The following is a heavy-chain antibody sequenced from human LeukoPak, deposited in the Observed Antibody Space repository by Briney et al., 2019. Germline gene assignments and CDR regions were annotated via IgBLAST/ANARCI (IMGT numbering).Heavy chain of an antibody. J-gene: IGHJ4*02. V-gene: IGHV3-74*01. CDR3: RLYYYGSGSQDY. CDR1: GFTFSTYW. D-gene: IGHD3-10*01. CDR2: INTDGSST. Sequence: PWRSPRLSCAASGFTFSTYWMHWVRQAPGKGLVWVSRINTDGSSTNYADSVKGRFTISRDNAKNTLYLQMNSLRAEDTAVYYCRLYYYGSGSQDYWGQGTLVTVSS.